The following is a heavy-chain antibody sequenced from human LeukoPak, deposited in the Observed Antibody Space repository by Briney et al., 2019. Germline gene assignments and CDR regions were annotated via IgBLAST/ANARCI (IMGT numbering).Heavy chain of an antibody. CDR2: INPNNGGT. D-gene: IGHD5-18*01. J-gene: IGHJ5*02. CDR1: GYTFTDYY. Sequence: ASVKVSCTPSGYTFTDYYIHWVRQAPGQGLEWMGWINPNNGGTNSAQKFQGRVTMTRDTSISTAYMELSRLKSDDTAVYYCARGGYNFGTPGWFDPWGQGTLVTVSS. CDR3: ARGGYNFGTPGWFDP. V-gene: IGHV1-2*02.